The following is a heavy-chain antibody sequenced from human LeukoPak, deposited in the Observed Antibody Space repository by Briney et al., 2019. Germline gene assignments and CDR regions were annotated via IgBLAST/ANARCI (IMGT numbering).Heavy chain of an antibody. D-gene: IGHD3-3*01. CDR2: IYYSGST. V-gene: IGHV4-39*07. CDR3: ARGADFWSGQGFDP. Sequence: SETLSLTCTVSGGSISSSSYYWGWIRQPPGKGLEWIGSIYYSGSTYYNPSLKSRVTISVDTSKNQFSLKLSSVTAADTAVYYCARGADFWSGQGFDPWGQGTLVTVSS. CDR1: GGSISSSSYY. J-gene: IGHJ5*02.